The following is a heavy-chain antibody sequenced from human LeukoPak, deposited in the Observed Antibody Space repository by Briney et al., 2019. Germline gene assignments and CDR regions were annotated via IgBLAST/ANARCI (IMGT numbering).Heavy chain of an antibody. Sequence: PGGSLRLSCAASGFTFSSYAMSWVRQAPGKGLEWVSGIRGSGGSTHYADSVKGRFTSSRDNSKNTLYLQMNSLRAEDTAVYYCAKDRRGCTSTSCYYRFDYWGQGTLVTVSS. CDR3: AKDRRGCTSTSCYYRFDY. D-gene: IGHD2-2*01. CDR1: GFTFSSYA. CDR2: IRGSGGST. V-gene: IGHV3-23*01. J-gene: IGHJ4*02.